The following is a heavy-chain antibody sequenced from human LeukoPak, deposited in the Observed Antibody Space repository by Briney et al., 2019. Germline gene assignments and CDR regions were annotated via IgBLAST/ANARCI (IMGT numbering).Heavy chain of an antibody. CDR1: GVSISSSNSY. CDR2: IYYSGDT. J-gene: IGHJ4*02. D-gene: IGHD3-9*01. CDR3: ARGHLYDTLDY. Sequence: SETLSLTCTVSGVSISSSNSYWGWIRQPPGKGLEWIGSIYYSGDTYYNASLKSQVSISIDTSKNQFSLRLTSVTAADTAVYSCARGHLYDTLDYWGQGTLVTVSS. V-gene: IGHV4-39*01.